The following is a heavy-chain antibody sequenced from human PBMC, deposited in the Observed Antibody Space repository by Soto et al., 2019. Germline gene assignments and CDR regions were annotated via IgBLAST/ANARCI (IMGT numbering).Heavy chain of an antibody. Sequence: PSETLSLTCTFSCGSISSYYWSWIRQPPGKGLEWIGYIYYSGSTNYNPSLKSRVTISVDTSKNQFSLKLSSVTAADTAVYYCAREVRKIADGNYYYGMDVWGQGTTVTVSS. CDR3: AREVRKIADGNYYYGMDV. CDR1: CGSISSYY. CDR2: IYYSGST. J-gene: IGHJ6*02. V-gene: IGHV4-59*01.